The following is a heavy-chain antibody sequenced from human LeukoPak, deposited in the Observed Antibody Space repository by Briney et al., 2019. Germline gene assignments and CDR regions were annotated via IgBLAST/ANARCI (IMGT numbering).Heavy chain of an antibody. D-gene: IGHD2-2*02. CDR1: GFTFSSYS. CDR2: ISSSGSTI. V-gene: IGHV3-48*04. Sequence: PGGSLRLSCAASGFTFSSYSMNWVRQAPGKGLEWVSYISSSGSTIYYADSVKGRFTISRDNAKNSLYLQMNSLRAEDTAVYYCARDGEYCSSTSCYKGDAFDIWGQGTMVTVSS. J-gene: IGHJ3*02. CDR3: ARDGEYCSSTSCYKGDAFDI.